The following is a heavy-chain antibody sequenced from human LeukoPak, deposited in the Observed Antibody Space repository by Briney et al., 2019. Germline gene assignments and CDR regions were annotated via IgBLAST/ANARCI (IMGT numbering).Heavy chain of an antibody. V-gene: IGHV3-30*04. Sequence: GGSLRLSCAASGSTFSSYAMHWVRQAPGKGLEWVAVISYDGSNKYYADSVKGRFTISRDNSKNTLYLQMNSLRAEDTAVYHCARDLESAFDIWGQGTMVTVSS. D-gene: IGHD1-1*01. CDR2: ISYDGSNK. CDR1: GSTFSSYA. J-gene: IGHJ3*02. CDR3: ARDLESAFDI.